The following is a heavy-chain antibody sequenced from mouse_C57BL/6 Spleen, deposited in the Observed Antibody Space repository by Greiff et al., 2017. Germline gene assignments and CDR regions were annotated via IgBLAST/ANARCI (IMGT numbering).Heavy chain of an antibody. D-gene: IGHD2-5*01. CDR1: GYTFTNYW. CDR3: ARSPAYYSNYGYFDV. V-gene: IGHV1-63*01. CDR2: IYPGGGYT. Sequence: VHLVESGAELVRPGTSVKMSCKASGYTFTNYWIGWAKQRPGHGLEWIGDIYPGGGYTNYNEKFKGKATLTADKSSSTAYMQLSSLTSEDSAIYYCARSPAYYSNYGYFDVWGTGTTVTVSS. J-gene: IGHJ1*03.